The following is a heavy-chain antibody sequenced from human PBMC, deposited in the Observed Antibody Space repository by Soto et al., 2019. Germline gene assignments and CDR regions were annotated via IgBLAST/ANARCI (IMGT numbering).Heavy chain of an antibody. J-gene: IGHJ4*02. Sequence: GASVEVSYKPSGYTFPSYGISWVRQAPGQGLEWMGWIRAYNGYTNYAQKFQGRVSMTTDTSTSTAYMELRSLISDDTAVYYCARASDGYRSGWYVGYFDYWGQGTLVTVSS. CDR2: IRAYNGYT. CDR1: GYTFPSYG. V-gene: IGHV1-18*04. CDR3: ARASDGYRSGWYVGYFDY. D-gene: IGHD6-19*01.